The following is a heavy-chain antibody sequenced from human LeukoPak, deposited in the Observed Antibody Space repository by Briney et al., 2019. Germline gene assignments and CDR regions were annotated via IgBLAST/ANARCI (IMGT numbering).Heavy chain of an antibody. J-gene: IGHJ5*02. V-gene: IGHV1-24*01. CDR2: FDREDGET. CDR1: GYTLTELS. CDR3: TKSGATQGDWSHP. D-gene: IGHD1-26*01. Sequence: ASVKVSCKVSGYTLTELSIHWVRQAPGKGLEWMGIFDREDGETAYAQKFQGRVTMTEDTSTDTAYMELSSLRSEDTAVYYCTKSGATQGDWSHPWGQGTLVTVSS.